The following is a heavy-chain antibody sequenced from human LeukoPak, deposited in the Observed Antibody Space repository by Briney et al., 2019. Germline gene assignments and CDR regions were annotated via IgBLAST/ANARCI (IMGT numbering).Heavy chain of an antibody. CDR3: ARAPGRNFFDY. CDR2: ISSSSSYI. J-gene: IGHJ4*02. Sequence: GGSLRLSCAASGFTFSSYSMNWVRQAPGKGLEGVSSISSSSSYIYYADSVKGRFTTSRDNAKNSLYLQMNSLRAEDTAVYYCARAPGRNFFDYWGQGTLVTVSS. CDR1: GFTFSSYS. D-gene: IGHD2-15*01. V-gene: IGHV3-21*01.